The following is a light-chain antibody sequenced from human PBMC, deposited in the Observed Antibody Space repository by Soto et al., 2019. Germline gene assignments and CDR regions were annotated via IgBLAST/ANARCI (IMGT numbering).Light chain of an antibody. CDR2: ETS. CDR3: QQYHNYPRT. J-gene: IGKJ1*01. Sequence: DIQMAQSPSSLSASVGDRVTITCRAGQNIAKYLNWYQQKPGKAPLLLIYETSKLEIGVPSRFAGSGSGTDFTLTISSLQPEDFATYFCQQYHNYPRTFGQGTKVDIK. V-gene: IGKV1-39*01. CDR1: QNIAKY.